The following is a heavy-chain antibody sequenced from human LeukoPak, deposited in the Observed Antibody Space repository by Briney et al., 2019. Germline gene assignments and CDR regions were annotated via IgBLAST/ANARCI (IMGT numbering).Heavy chain of an antibody. Sequence: PGGSLRLSCAVSGFTVSSNYMSWVRQAPGKGLEWVSVIYSAGDTSYADSVKGRFTISRDNSKNTLYLQMDSLRAEDTAVYYCARGYSSTLFDYWGQGTLVTVSS. D-gene: IGHD2-2*01. CDR1: GFTVSSNY. CDR3: ARGYSSTLFDY. V-gene: IGHV3-53*01. J-gene: IGHJ4*02. CDR2: IYSAGDT.